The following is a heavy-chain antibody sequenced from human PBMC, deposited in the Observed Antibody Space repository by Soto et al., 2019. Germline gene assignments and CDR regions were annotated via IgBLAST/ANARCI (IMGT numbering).Heavy chain of an antibody. V-gene: IGHV1-3*01. CDR2: INAIHGIA. CDR3: ARNPHFTMVRGVIITGGFDP. Sequence: ASVKVSCKASGYTFTSYAMHWVRQAPGQRLEWMGWINAIHGIANYAQKFQGRVTITADKSTSTAYMELSSLRSEDTAVYYCARNPHFTMVRGVIITGGFDPWGQGTLVTSPQ. J-gene: IGHJ5*02. CDR1: GYTFTSYA. D-gene: IGHD3-10*01.